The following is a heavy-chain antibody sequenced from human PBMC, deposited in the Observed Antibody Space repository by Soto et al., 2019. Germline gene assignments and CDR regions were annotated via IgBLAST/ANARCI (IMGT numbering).Heavy chain of an antibody. CDR3: AKHLDY. CDR2: ISAGGDST. J-gene: IGHJ4*02. Sequence: EVQLLESGGGLVQPGGSLRLSCAASGFTFRSHAMNWVRQAPGKGLEGVSGISAGGDSTYYADSVKGRFTISRDSSKNTLYLEMKSLRAEDTAVYYCAKHLDYWGQGTLVTVSS. V-gene: IGHV3-23*01. CDR1: GFTFRSHA.